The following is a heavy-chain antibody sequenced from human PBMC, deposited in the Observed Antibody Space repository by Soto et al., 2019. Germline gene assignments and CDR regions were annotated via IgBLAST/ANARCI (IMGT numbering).Heavy chain of an antibody. V-gene: IGHV3-30*18. Sequence: PELSLRRSCAASGFTFSSYGMHWVRQAPGKGLEWVAVISYDGSNKYYADSVKGRFTISRDNSKNTLYLQMNSLRAEDPAVYYCPKDTYYYDSSGYPAPTTYGMDVWGQGTTVTVSS. CDR2: ISYDGSNK. D-gene: IGHD3-22*01. CDR1: GFTFSSYG. CDR3: PKDTYYYDSSGYPAPTTYGMDV. J-gene: IGHJ6*02.